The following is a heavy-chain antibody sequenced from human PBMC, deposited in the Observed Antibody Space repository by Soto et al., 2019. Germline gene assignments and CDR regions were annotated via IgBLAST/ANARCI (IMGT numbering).Heavy chain of an antibody. CDR3: ASGGRGCSGGNCRPNWFDP. Sequence: LSETLSLTCTVSGGSISSYYWTWIRQPPGKGLEWIGDIYYSGSTNYNPSLKSRVTISVDTSKKQFSLKLSSVTAADTAMYYCASGGRGCSGGNCRPNWFDPWGQGTLVTVSS. CDR2: IYYSGST. J-gene: IGHJ5*02. D-gene: IGHD2-15*01. V-gene: IGHV4-59*01. CDR1: GGSISSYY.